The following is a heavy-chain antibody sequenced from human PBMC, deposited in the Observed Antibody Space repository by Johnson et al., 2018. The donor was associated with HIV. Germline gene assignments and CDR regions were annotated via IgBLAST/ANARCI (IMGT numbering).Heavy chain of an antibody. J-gene: IGHJ3*02. CDR1: GFTFSSYA. D-gene: IGHD3-16*01. V-gene: IGHV3-74*02. Sequence: VQLVESGGGLVQPGRSLRLSCAASGFTFSSYAMQWVRQAPGKGLVWVSRINGDGSRTSYADSVKGRFTIARDNAKNTLFLEMKSLRAEDTAVYYCVRTSCTGARCLGYDPFDIWGQGTMVTVSS. CDR3: VRTSCTGARCLGYDPFDI. CDR2: INGDGSRT.